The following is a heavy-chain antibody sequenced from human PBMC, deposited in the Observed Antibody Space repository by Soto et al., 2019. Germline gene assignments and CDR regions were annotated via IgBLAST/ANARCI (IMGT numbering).Heavy chain of an antibody. D-gene: IGHD6-25*01. CDR3: VTRDEISGKYNWYFDI. CDR2: INTAGVAT. CDR1: GFTITSRA. J-gene: IGHJ2*01. V-gene: IGHV3-23*01. Sequence: EVQLLESGGDLVQPGGSLRLACTVSGFTITSRAMSWVRQAPGRGLEWVSAINTAGVATSYAESVQGRFTFSRDTSKNTVYLQMDGLRAEDTATYYCVTRDEISGKYNWYFDIWGRGTVVTVSS.